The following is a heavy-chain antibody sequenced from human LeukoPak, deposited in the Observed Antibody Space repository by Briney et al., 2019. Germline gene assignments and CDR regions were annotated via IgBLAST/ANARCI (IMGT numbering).Heavy chain of an antibody. J-gene: IGHJ4*02. V-gene: IGHV3-33*01. Sequence: GGSLRLSCAASGFTFSIYGMHWVRQAPGKGLEWVAVIWYDGSNKYYADSVKGRFTISRDNSKNTLYLQMNSLRAEDTAVYYCARSRYGGKPFDYWGQGTLVTVSS. D-gene: IGHD2-15*01. CDR2: IWYDGSNK. CDR1: GFTFSIYG. CDR3: ARSRYGGKPFDY.